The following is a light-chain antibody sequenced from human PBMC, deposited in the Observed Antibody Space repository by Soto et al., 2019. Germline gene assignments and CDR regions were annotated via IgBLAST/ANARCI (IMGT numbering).Light chain of an antibody. CDR2: VAS. Sequence: DIQMTQSPSSLSASVGDRVTITCWASQDIGHDLGWYQQKPGKAPKRLIHVASRLQSGDPSRFSGTGSGTEVTLIISSLQSEDFSTYYCLQHHSFSWTFGQGTKVEI. CDR1: QDIGHD. J-gene: IGKJ1*01. V-gene: IGKV1-17*01. CDR3: LQHHSFSWT.